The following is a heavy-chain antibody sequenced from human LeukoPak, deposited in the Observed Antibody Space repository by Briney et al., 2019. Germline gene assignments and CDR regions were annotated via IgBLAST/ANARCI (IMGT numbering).Heavy chain of an antibody. V-gene: IGHV1-24*01. CDR1: GYTLTELS. Sequence: ASVKVSCKVSGYTLTELSMHWVRQAPGKGLEWMGGFDPEDGETIYAQKFQGRVTMTEDTSTDTAYMELSSLRSEDTAVYYCATFYGRGDLDYYYYMDVWGKGTTVTISS. J-gene: IGHJ6*03. D-gene: IGHD3-3*01. CDR3: ATFYGRGDLDYYYYMDV. CDR2: FDPEDGET.